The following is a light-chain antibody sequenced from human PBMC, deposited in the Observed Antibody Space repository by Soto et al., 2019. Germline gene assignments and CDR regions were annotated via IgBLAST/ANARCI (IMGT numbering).Light chain of an antibody. CDR3: SSYTTNNTVVL. J-gene: IGLJ2*01. Sequence: QSVLNPPASGSGSPGQSITISGTGTTSDIGAYNYVSWYQHHPGKAHKILIYDVTDRPSGVSDRLSGSKSGNTASLTISGLQAEEEADYFCSSYTTNNTVVLFGGGTKLTVL. V-gene: IGLV2-14*03. CDR1: TSDIGAYNY. CDR2: DVT.